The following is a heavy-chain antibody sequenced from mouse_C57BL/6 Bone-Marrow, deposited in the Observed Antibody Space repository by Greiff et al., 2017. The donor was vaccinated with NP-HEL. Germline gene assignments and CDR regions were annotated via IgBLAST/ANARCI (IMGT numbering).Heavy chain of an antibody. CDR2: ISSGGSYT. D-gene: IGHD2-4*01. CDR1: GFTFSSYG. V-gene: IGHV5-6*01. Sequence: EVKLMESGGDLVKPGGSLKLSCAASGFTFSSYGMSWVRLTPDKRLEWVATISSGGSYTYYPDSVKGRFTISRDNATNTLYLQMSSLKSEDTAMYYCASPYDYDVAWFAYWGQGTLVTVSA. CDR3: ASPYDYDVAWFAY. J-gene: IGHJ3*01.